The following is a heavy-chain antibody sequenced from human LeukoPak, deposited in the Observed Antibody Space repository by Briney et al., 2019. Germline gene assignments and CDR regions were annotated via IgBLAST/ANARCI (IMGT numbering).Heavy chain of an antibody. CDR3: VRGRGSYGWFDP. CDR1: GFTSSSYW. V-gene: IGHV3-74*01. J-gene: IGHJ5*02. D-gene: IGHD3-10*01. Sequence: GGSLRLSCASPGFTSSSYWMPSVRQVPGKGLVWVSRISGDGTARNYADSVKGRFTISSDDAKNTVDLQMNSLRGEDTAVYYCVRGRGSYGWFDPWGQGTLVTVSS. CDR2: ISGDGTAR.